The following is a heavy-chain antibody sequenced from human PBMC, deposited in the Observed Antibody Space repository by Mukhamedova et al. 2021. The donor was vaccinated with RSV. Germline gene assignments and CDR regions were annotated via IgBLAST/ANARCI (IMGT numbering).Heavy chain of an antibody. Sequence: TYSQMFQGRVTMTTDESTNTVYMDLRSLRSDDTAVYYCAREDYYYDDDGYAPNEHWGQGTLVTVSS. J-gene: IGHJ1*01. D-gene: IGHD3-10*01. V-gene: IGHV1-18*01. CDR3: AREDYYYDDDGYAPNEH.